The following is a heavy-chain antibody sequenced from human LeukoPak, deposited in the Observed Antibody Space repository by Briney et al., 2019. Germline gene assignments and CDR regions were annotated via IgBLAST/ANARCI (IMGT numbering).Heavy chain of an antibody. Sequence: GGSLRLSCAASGFTFSSYAMSWVRQAPGKGLEWVSGISGSGGSTYYADSVKGRFTISRDNSKNTLYLQMNSLRAEDTAVYYCAKAQYQYYYDSSGYYQDGAVDIWGQGTMVTVSS. J-gene: IGHJ3*02. V-gene: IGHV3-23*01. CDR3: AKAQYQYYYDSSGYYQDGAVDI. CDR2: ISGSGGST. D-gene: IGHD3-22*01. CDR1: GFTFSSYA.